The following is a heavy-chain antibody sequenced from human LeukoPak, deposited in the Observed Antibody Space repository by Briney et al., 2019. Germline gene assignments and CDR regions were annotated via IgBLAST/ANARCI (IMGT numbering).Heavy chain of an antibody. CDR2: IYSGDTT. Sequence: PGGSLRLSCTASGFSVNNNYISWVRQAPGRGLEWVSVIYSGDTTFYAASVKDRFTISRDNSKNTVYLQMNNLRGEDTAMYYCVREFYGPWGEGTLVTVCS. J-gene: IGHJ5*02. CDR1: GFSVNNNY. V-gene: IGHV3-66*01. CDR3: VREFYGP. D-gene: IGHD4-17*01.